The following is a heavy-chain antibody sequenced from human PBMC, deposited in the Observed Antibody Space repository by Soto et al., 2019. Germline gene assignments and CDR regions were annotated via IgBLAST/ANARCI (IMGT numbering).Heavy chain of an antibody. CDR3: AISQDRGGRTTFIY. V-gene: IGHV3-9*01. J-gene: IGHJ4*02. CDR2: INWKSDI. CDR1: GFTFDDNA. Sequence: PGGSLRLSCAVSGFTFDDNAMHWVRQAPEKGLEWVSGINWKSDIGYADSVKGRFTISRDNAENSLYLQMNSLRAEDTALYYCAISQDRGGRTTFIYWGQGTPVPVSS. D-gene: IGHD3-16*01.